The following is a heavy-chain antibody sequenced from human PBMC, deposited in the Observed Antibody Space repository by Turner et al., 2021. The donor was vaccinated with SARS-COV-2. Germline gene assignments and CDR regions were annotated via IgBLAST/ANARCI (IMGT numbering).Heavy chain of an antibody. CDR2: ISSSGSTI. CDR1: GFTFSSYE. V-gene: IGHV3-48*03. Sequence: EVQLVESGGGLVQPGGSLRLSCAASGFTFSSYEMNWVRQAPGKGLEWVSYISSSGSTIYYADSVKGRFTISRDNAKNSLYLQMNSLRAEDTAVYYCARERVVAVRGSPKTYYFDYWGQGTLVTFSS. CDR3: ARERVVAVRGSPKTYYFDY. D-gene: IGHD3-10*01. J-gene: IGHJ4*02.